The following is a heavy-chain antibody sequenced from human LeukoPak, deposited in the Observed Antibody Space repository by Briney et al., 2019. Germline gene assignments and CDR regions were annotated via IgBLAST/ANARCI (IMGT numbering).Heavy chain of an antibody. CDR1: GYTFTSFG. V-gene: IGHV1-18*01. Sequence: ASVKVSCKASGYTFTSFGISWVRQAPGQGLEWMGWISPYNGNTNYVQKLQGRVTMTTDTSTSTAYMDLRSLRSDDTAVYYCARTGGYRSAPDYYYYMDVWGKGTTVTVSS. D-gene: IGHD6-25*01. J-gene: IGHJ6*03. CDR3: ARTGGYRSAPDYYYYMDV. CDR2: ISPYNGNT.